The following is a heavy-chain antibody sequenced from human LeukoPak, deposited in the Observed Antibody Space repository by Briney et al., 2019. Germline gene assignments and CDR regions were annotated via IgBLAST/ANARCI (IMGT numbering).Heavy chain of an antibody. J-gene: IGHJ4*02. CDR2: IYHSGST. Sequence: SQTLSLTCAVSGGSISSGGYSWSWIRQPPGKGLEWIGYIYHSGSTYYNPSLKSRVTISVDRSKNQFSLKLSSVTAADTAVYYCARTRYYDFWSGYYGPKDKDYVHYFDYWGQGTLVTVSS. V-gene: IGHV4-30-2*01. CDR3: ARTRYYDFWSGYYGPKDKDYVHYFDY. CDR1: GGSISSGGYS. D-gene: IGHD3-3*01.